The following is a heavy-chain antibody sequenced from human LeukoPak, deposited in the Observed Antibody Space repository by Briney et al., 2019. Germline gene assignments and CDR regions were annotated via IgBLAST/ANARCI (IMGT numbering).Heavy chain of an antibody. CDR2: IRQDGSDK. Sequence: GGSLRLSCAASGFTFSSNWMSWVRQAPGKGLEWVANIRQDGSDKYYMDSVKGRFTISRDNAKNSLSLQMNSLRVEDTAVHYCARDRDCGDGGCYPHFDYWGQGVRVTVSS. V-gene: IGHV3-7*01. CDR1: GFTFSSNW. CDR3: ARDRDCGDGGCYPHFDY. J-gene: IGHJ4*02. D-gene: IGHD2-15*01.